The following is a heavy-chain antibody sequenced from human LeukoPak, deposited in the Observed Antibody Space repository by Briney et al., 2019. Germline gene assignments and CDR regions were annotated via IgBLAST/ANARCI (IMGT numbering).Heavy chain of an antibody. Sequence: GGSLRLSCAASGFTFGDNYMSWIRQAPGKGLEWVSYISSSGSIYYADSVKGRFTISRDNAKNSLYLQMNSLRAEDTAVYDCASDWRDSSGKFPNDAFDIWGQGTMVTVSS. V-gene: IGHV3-11*04. CDR1: GFTFGDNY. J-gene: IGHJ3*02. D-gene: IGHD3-22*01. CDR2: ISSSGSI. CDR3: ASDWRDSSGKFPNDAFDI.